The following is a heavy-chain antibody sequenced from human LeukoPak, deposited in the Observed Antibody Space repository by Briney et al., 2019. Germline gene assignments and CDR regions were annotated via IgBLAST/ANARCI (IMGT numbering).Heavy chain of an antibody. J-gene: IGHJ3*02. V-gene: IGHV1-18*01. CDR2: ISAYNGNT. Sequence: GASVKVSCKASGYTFTSYGISWVRQAPGQGLEWMGWISAYNGNTNYAQRLQGRVTMTTDTSTSTAYMELRRLRSGDTAVYYCTRGVDYYVSGYYIKGTAFDIWGQGTMVTVSS. D-gene: IGHD3-10*01. CDR1: GYTFTSYG. CDR3: TRGVDYYVSGYYIKGTAFDI.